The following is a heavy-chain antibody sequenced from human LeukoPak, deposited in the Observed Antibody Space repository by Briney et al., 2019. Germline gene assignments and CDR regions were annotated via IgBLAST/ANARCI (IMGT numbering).Heavy chain of an antibody. Sequence: PGGSLRLSCAASGLTFSSYGMSWVRQAPGKGLEWVSTITGNGGTTYYADSVKGRFTISRDNSMDTLYLQMNSLRAEDTAVYYCAKRGYYYDSSAYYYFDYWGQGTLVTVSS. V-gene: IGHV3-23*01. CDR2: ITGNGGTT. D-gene: IGHD3-22*01. CDR1: GLTFSSYG. J-gene: IGHJ4*02. CDR3: AKRGYYYDSSAYYYFDY.